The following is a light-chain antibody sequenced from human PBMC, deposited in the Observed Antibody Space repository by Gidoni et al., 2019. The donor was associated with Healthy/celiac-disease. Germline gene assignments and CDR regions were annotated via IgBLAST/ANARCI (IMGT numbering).Light chain of an antibody. V-gene: IGKV1-39*01. CDR1: QSISSY. CDR3: QQSYSTLCT. CDR2: AAS. Sequence: DIQMTQSPSSLSASVGDRVTITCRASQSISSYLNWYQQKPVKAPKLLIYAASSLQSGVPSRFSGSGSGTDFTLTISSLQPEDFATYYCQQSYSTLCTFGPGTKVDIK. J-gene: IGKJ3*01.